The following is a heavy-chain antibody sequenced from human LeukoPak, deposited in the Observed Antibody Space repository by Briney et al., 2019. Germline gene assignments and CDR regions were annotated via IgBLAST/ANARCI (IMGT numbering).Heavy chain of an antibody. J-gene: IGHJ4*02. V-gene: IGHV3-30*02. CDR3: AKDLRDVYSSSSVVGVDY. Sequence: GGSLRLSCAASGFTFSSYGMHWVRQAPGKGLEWVAVIWYDGSNKYYADSVKGRFTISRDNSKNTLYLQMNSLRAEDTAVYYCAKDLRDVYSSSSVVGVDYWGQGTLVTVSS. D-gene: IGHD6-6*01. CDR2: IWYDGSNK. CDR1: GFTFSSYG.